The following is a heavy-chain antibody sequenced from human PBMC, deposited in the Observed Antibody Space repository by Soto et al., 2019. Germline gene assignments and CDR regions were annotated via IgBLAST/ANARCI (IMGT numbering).Heavy chain of an antibody. CDR1: GGTFSSYA. CDR3: ASDLQDIVVVPAAIDYYYGMGV. V-gene: IGHV1-69*13. CDR2: IIPIFGTA. D-gene: IGHD2-2*02. J-gene: IGHJ6*02. Sequence: SVKVSCKASGGTFSSYAISWVRQAPGQGLEWMGGIIPIFGTANYAQKFQGRVTITADESTSTAYMELSSLRSEDTAVYYCASDLQDIVVVPAAIDYYYGMGVWGQGTTVTVSS.